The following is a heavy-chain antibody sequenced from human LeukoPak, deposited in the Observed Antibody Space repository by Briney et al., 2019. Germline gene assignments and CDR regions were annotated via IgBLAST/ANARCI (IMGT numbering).Heavy chain of an antibody. CDR3: ARSGSYYVVDY. CDR1: GFTFSNYA. J-gene: IGHJ4*02. Sequence: QSGGSLRLSCAASGFTFSNYAMSWVRQAPGKGLEWVSAISGSGGSTYYADSVKGRFTISRDNSKNTLYLQMNSLRAEDTAVYYCARSGSYYVVDYWGQGTLVTVSS. V-gene: IGHV3-23*01. D-gene: IGHD1-26*01. CDR2: ISGSGGST.